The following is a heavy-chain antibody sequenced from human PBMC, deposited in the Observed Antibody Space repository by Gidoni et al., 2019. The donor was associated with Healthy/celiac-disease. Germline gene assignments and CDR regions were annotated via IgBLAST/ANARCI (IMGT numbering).Heavy chain of an antibody. Sequence: EVQLVESGGGLVKPGGSLRLSCAASGFTFSSYSMNWVRQAPGKGLEWVSSISSSSSYIYYADSVKGRFTISRDNAKNSLYLQMNSLRAEDTAVYYCARGITGFLEWLLSYGMDVWGQGTTVTVSS. CDR3: ARGITGFLEWLLSYGMDV. V-gene: IGHV3-21*01. J-gene: IGHJ6*02. CDR2: ISSSSSYI. D-gene: IGHD3-3*01. CDR1: GFTFSSYS.